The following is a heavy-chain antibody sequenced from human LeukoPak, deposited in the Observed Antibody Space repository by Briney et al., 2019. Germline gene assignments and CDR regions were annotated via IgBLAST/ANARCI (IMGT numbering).Heavy chain of an antibody. Sequence: SETLSLTCTVSGGSISSYYWSWIRQPPGKRLEWIGYIYYSGSTNYNPSLKSRVTISVDTSKNQFSLKLSSVTAADTAVYYCARSASREYYDFWSGYYFTGYYFDYWGQGTLVTVSS. CDR1: GGSISSYY. CDR3: ARSASREYYDFWSGYYFTGYYFDY. V-gene: IGHV4-59*01. D-gene: IGHD3-3*01. CDR2: IYYSGST. J-gene: IGHJ4*02.